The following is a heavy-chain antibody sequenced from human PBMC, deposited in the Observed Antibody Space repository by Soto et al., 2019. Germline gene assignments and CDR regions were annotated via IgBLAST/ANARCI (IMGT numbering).Heavy chain of an antibody. CDR2: IIPILGIA. CDR3: ARVNYAITIFGVGPIPDAFDI. CDR1: GGTFSSYT. V-gene: IGHV1-69*02. D-gene: IGHD3-3*01. J-gene: IGHJ3*02. Sequence: SVKVSCKASGGTFSSYTISWVRQAPGQGLEWMGRIIPILGIANYAQKFQGRVTITADKSTSTAYMELSSLRSEDTAVYYCARVNYAITIFGVGPIPDAFDIWGQGTMVTVSS.